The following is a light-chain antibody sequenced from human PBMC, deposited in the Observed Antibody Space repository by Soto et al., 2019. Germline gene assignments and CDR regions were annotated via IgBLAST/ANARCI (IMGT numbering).Light chain of an antibody. CDR1: QSVRSW. J-gene: IGKJ4*01. CDR3: QQYNTCLT. CDR2: DAS. Sequence: DIQMTQSPSTLSASVGDRVTITCRASQSVRSWLAWYQQKPGRAPKFLIYDASSLESGVPSRFSGSGSGTEFTLTISSLQPDDSATYYCQQYNTCLTFGGGTNVDIK. V-gene: IGKV1-5*01.